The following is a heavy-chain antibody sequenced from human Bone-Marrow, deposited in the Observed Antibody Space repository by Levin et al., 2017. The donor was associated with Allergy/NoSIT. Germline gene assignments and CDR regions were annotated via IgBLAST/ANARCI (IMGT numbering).Heavy chain of an antibody. J-gene: IGHJ5*02. CDR1: GYTLSDYY. CDR3: ARGEQLAAFDP. D-gene: IGHD1-26*01. CDR2: ILPNSGVT. V-gene: IGHV1-2*06. Sequence: PGGSLRLSCRASGYTLSDYYIHWVRQAPGQGLEWMGRILPNSGVTNSAQIFQGRVTMTRDTSLSTAYMELSRLTSDDTALYYCARGEQLAAFDPWGQGTLVTVSS.